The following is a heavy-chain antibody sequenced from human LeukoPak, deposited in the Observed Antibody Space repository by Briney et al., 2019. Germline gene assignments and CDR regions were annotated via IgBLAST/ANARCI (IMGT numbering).Heavy chain of an antibody. CDR2: ISAYNGNT. J-gene: IGHJ6*02. Sequence: ASVKVSCKASGYTFTSYGISWVRQAPGQGLEWMGWISAYNGNTNYAQKLQGRVTTTTDTSTSTAYMELRSLRSDDTAVYYCAAVWFGERYYGMDVWGQGTTVTVSS. D-gene: IGHD3-10*01. CDR3: AAVWFGERYYGMDV. V-gene: IGHV1-18*01. CDR1: GYTFTSYG.